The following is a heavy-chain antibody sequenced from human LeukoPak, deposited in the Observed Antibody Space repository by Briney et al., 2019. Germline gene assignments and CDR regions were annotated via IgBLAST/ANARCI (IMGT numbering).Heavy chain of an antibody. J-gene: IGHJ4*02. D-gene: IGHD2-15*01. V-gene: IGHV4-34*01. CDR2: INHSGST. Sequence: PSETLSLTCAVYGGSFSGYYWSWIRQPPGKGLEWIGEINHSGSTNHNPSLKSRVTISVDTSKNQFSLKLSSVTAADTAVYYCARGSPILIFDYWGQGTLVTVSS. CDR3: ARGSPILIFDY. CDR1: GGSFSGYY.